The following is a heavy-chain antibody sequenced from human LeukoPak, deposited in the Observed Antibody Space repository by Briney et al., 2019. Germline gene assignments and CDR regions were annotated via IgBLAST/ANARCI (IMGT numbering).Heavy chain of an antibody. V-gene: IGHV3-23*01. D-gene: IGHD3-10*02. Sequence: GGSLRLSCAASGFTFSSYAMSWVRQAPGKGLECISGFSGSGGSTYYADSVKGRFTISRDNSKNTLYLQMNSLRAEDTAVYYCAKYLFGSYWGQGTLVTVSS. J-gene: IGHJ4*02. CDR1: GFTFSSYA. CDR2: FSGSGGST. CDR3: AKYLFGSY.